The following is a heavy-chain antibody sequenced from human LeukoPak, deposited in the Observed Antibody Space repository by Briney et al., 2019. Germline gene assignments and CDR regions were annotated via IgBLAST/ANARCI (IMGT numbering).Heavy chain of an antibody. J-gene: IGHJ4*02. D-gene: IGHD3-22*01. CDR2: INPNSGGT. Sequence: ASVKVSCKASGYTFTGYYMHWVRQDPGQGLEWMGWINPNSGGTNYAQKFQGRVTMTRDTSISTAYMELSRLRSDDTAVYYCARDLPYYYDSSGYYDYWGQGTLVTVSS. CDR1: GYTFTGYY. V-gene: IGHV1-2*02. CDR3: ARDLPYYYDSSGYYDY.